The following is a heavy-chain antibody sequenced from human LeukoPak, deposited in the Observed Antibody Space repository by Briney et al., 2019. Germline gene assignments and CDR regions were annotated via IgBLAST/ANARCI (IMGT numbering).Heavy chain of an antibody. V-gene: IGHV3-74*01. Sequence: GGSLRLSCAASGFSFSNYWMHWVRQAPGKGLVWVSRINTDGSSINYADSVKGRFTFSRDNAKNTLYLQMSSLRAEDTAVYYCARGGCENISCLYAFDIWGQGTMVTVSS. J-gene: IGHJ3*02. D-gene: IGHD2/OR15-2a*01. CDR2: INTDGSSI. CDR3: ARGGCENISCLYAFDI. CDR1: GFSFSNYW.